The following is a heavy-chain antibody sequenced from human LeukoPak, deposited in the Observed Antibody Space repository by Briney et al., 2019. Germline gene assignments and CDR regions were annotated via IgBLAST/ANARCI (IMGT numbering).Heavy chain of an antibody. J-gene: IGHJ3*02. CDR3: AKGLYGSSSLSVDAFDI. D-gene: IGHD6-6*01. CDR1: GFTFSSYG. Sequence: GGSLRLSCAASGFTFSSYGMHWVRQAPGKGLEGVAFIRYDGSNKYYADSVKGRFTISRDNSKNTLYLQMNSLRAEDTAVYYCAKGLYGSSSLSVDAFDIWGQGTMVTVSS. V-gene: IGHV3-30*02. CDR2: IRYDGSNK.